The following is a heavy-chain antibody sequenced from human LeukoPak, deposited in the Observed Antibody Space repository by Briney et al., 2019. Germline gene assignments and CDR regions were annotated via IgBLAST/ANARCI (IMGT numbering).Heavy chain of an antibody. V-gene: IGHV3-23*01. J-gene: IGHJ6*02. CDR2: ISGSGGST. Sequence: GGSLRLSCAASGFTFSSYAMSWVRQAPGKGLEWVSAISGSGGSTYYADSVKGRFTISRDNSKNTLYLQMNSLRAEDTAVHYCAKGVRGIAAAGTRWIRYYGMDVWGQGTTVTVSS. CDR1: GFTFSSYA. CDR3: AKGVRGIAAAGTRWIRYYGMDV. D-gene: IGHD6-13*01.